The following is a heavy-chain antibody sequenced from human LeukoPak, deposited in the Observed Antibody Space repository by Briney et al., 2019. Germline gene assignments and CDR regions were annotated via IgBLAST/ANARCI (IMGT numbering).Heavy chain of an antibody. V-gene: IGHV3-11*01. CDR1: GFTFSDYY. CDR2: ISSSGSTI. J-gene: IGHJ4*02. D-gene: IGHD5-18*01. Sequence: GGSLRLSCAASGFTFSDYYMSWIRQAPGKGLEWVSYISSSGSTIYYADSVKGRFTISRDNAKNSLYLQMNSLRAEDTALYYCAKGVQLWSFDYWGQGTLVTVSS. CDR3: AKGVQLWSFDY.